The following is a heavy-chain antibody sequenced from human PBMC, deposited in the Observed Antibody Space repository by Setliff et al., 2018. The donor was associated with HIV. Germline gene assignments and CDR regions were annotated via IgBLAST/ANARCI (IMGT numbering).Heavy chain of an antibody. CDR1: GGSFSGYY. V-gene: IGHV4-34*01. CDR3: VRDDYGYNGKGFDY. J-gene: IGHJ4*02. D-gene: IGHD4-17*01. Sequence: SETLSLTCAVSGGSFSGYYWSWIRQPPGKGLEWIGEINQSGGINYNPSLKSRVTISIDTFKNQFSMRLSSVTAADTAMYYCVRDDYGYNGKGFDYWGPGTLVTVSS. CDR2: INQSGGI.